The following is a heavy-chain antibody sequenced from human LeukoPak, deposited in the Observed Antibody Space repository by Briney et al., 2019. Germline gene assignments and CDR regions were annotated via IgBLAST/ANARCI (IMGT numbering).Heavy chain of an antibody. D-gene: IGHD4-17*01. CDR2: ISYDGGNK. CDR1: GFTFSSYA. Sequence: PGGSLRLSCAPSGFTFSSYAMQWVRQAAGRGLEWVAVISYDGGNKYYAASVKGRFTISRDNSKNTLYLQMNTLRAEDTAVYYCASIMTTVTSGAFDIWGQGTMVTVSS. V-gene: IGHV3-30*01. CDR3: ASIMTTVTSGAFDI. J-gene: IGHJ3*02.